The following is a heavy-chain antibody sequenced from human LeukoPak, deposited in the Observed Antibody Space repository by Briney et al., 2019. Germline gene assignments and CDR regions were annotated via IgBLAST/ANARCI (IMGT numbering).Heavy chain of an antibody. D-gene: IGHD1-1*01. J-gene: IGHJ4*02. CDR3: ARGRRTTGTFFIY. CDR1: GYTFTGYY. CDR2: INPNSGGT. V-gene: IGHV1-2*02. Sequence: ASVKVSCKASGYTFTGYYMHWVRQAPGQGLEWMGWINPNSGGTNYAQKFQGRVTMNRDTSISTAYMELSRRRSDDTAVYYCARGRRTTGTFFIYWGQGTLVTVSS.